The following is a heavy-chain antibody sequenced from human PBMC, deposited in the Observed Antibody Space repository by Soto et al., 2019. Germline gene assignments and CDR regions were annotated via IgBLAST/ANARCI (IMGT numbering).Heavy chain of an antibody. J-gene: IGHJ4*02. V-gene: IGHV3-30-3*01. Sequence: QVQLVESGGGVVQPGRSLRLSCAASGFTFSSYAMHWVRQAPGKGLEWVAVISYDGSNKYYADSVKGRFTISRDNSKNTRYLQMNSLRAEDTAVYYCARDGFREGVAGGGLDYWGQGTLVTVST. CDR2: ISYDGSNK. CDR1: GFTFSSYA. CDR3: ARDGFREGVAGGGLDY. D-gene: IGHD3-10*01.